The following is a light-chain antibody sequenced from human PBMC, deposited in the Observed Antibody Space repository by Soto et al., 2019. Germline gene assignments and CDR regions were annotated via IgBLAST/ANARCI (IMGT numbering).Light chain of an antibody. J-gene: IGKJ5*01. V-gene: IGKV1-39*01. CDR1: QTISSH. Sequence: DIQMTQSPSTLSGSVGDRVTITCRASQTISSHLNWYQQKPGKAPNLLVYAASSLQSGVPSRFSGSGSGTEFTLTISSLQPEDIATYYCQQYENLPTFGQGTRLEIK. CDR3: QQYENLPT. CDR2: AAS.